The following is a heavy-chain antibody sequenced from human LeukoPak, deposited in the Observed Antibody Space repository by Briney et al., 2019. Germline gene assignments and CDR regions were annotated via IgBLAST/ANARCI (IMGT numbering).Heavy chain of an antibody. CDR2: ISAYNGNT. Sequence: ASVKVSCKASGYTFTSYGISWGRQAPGQGLEWMGWISAYNGNTNYAQKLQGRVTMTTDTSTSTAYMELRSLRSDDTAVYYCARANFDILTGYPPMPDYWGQGTLVTVSS. V-gene: IGHV1-18*01. CDR3: ARANFDILTGYPPMPDY. D-gene: IGHD3-9*01. J-gene: IGHJ4*02. CDR1: GYTFTSYG.